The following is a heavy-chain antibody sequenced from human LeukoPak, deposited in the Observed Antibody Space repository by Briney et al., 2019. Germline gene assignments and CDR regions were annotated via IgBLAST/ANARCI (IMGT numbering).Heavy chain of an antibody. CDR2: IYPGDSDT. CDR3: ARLGSSSWYGWFDP. Sequence: GESLKISCKGSGCSFTSYWIGWVRQMPGKGLEWMGIIYPGDSDTGYSPSFQGQVTISADKSISTAYLQWSSLKASDTAMYYCARLGSSSWYGWFDPWGQGTLITVSS. D-gene: IGHD6-13*01. V-gene: IGHV5-51*01. J-gene: IGHJ5*02. CDR1: GCSFTSYW.